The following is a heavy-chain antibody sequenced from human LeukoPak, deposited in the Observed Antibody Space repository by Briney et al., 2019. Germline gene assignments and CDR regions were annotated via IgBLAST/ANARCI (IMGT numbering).Heavy chain of an antibody. D-gene: IGHD4-17*01. CDR3: ANLYGDNFDY. V-gene: IGHV3-30*18. CDR1: GFTFSSYG. Sequence: GGSLRLSCAASGFTFSSYGMHWVRQAPGKGLEWVAVISYDGSNKYYADSVKGRFTISRDNSKNTLYLQMNSLRAEDTAVYYCANLYGDNFDYWSQGTLVTVSS. J-gene: IGHJ4*02. CDR2: ISYDGSNK.